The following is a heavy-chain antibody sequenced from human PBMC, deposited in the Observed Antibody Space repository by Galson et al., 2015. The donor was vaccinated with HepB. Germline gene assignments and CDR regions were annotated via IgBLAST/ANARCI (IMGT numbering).Heavy chain of an antibody. V-gene: IGHV1-3*01. CDR2: INADNGNT. J-gene: IGHJ4*02. Sequence: SVKVSCKASGYTFTSYAMHWVRQAPGQRLEWMGCINADNGNTKYSQKFQGRVTVTRDTSANTAYMELSSLRAEDTAVYYCARDGDLWLIGAYYFGYWGQGTLVTVSS. D-gene: IGHD2-21*01. CDR3: ARDGDLWLIGAYYFGY. CDR1: GYTFTSYA.